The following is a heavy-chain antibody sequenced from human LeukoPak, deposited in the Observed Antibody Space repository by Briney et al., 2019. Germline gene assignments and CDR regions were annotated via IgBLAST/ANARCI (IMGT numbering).Heavy chain of an antibody. CDR2: TSYDGSKK. CDR3: AINGGGDSGYGNFDY. CDR1: GFTVSTNS. D-gene: IGHD5-12*01. V-gene: IGHV3-30*03. Sequence: GGSLRLSCTVSGFTVSTNSMSWVRQAPGKGLEWVAVTSYDGSKKHYADSVKGRFTISRDNAKNSLYLQMNSLRAEDTAFYYCAINGGGDSGYGNFDYWGQGTLVTVSS. J-gene: IGHJ4*02.